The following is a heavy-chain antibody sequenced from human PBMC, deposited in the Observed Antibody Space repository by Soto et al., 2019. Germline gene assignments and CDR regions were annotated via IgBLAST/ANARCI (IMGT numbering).Heavy chain of an antibody. V-gene: IGHV3-48*03. J-gene: IGHJ6*02. CDR2: IDESVGTT. CDR3: ARDRSLNSAVPPYGMDV. Sequence: XGSLRLSCVVSGFMFSDHAMNWVRQAPGKGPEWISRIDESVGTTSYADSVKGRFTISRDNTRDSLYLHMSNLRAEDTAIYYCARDRSLNSAVPPYGMDVWAPGTTVTVS. D-gene: IGHD3-9*01. CDR1: GFMFSDHA.